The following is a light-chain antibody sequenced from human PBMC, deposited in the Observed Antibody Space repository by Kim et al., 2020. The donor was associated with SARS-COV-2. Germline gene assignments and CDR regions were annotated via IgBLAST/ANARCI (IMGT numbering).Light chain of an antibody. CDR2: GKN. J-gene: IGLJ2*01. V-gene: IGLV3-19*01. CDR1: GLRSYY. Sequence: VAWGQTVRITCHGEGLRSYYSSWYHKKPGQAPVLVIYGKNNRPSGIPDRFSGSSSGNTASLTITGAQAEEEADYYCNTRDSSGNRVFGGGTQLTVL. CDR3: NTRDSSGNRV.